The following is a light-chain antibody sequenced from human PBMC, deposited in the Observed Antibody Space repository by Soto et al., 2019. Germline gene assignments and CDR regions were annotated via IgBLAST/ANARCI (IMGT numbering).Light chain of an antibody. Sequence: QSVLTQPPSASGTPGQRVTMSCSGSSSNIGSNTVNWYQQLPGTAPKLLIYSSNQRPSGVPDRFSGSKSGTSASLAISGLQSEXXADYSCAAWDDSLNGLVFGGGTKLTV. V-gene: IGLV1-44*01. J-gene: IGLJ2*01. CDR1: SSNIGSNT. CDR2: SSN. CDR3: AAWDDSLNGLV.